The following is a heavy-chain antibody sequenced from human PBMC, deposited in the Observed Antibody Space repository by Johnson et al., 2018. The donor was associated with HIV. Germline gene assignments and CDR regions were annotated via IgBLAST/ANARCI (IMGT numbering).Heavy chain of an antibody. Sequence: QVQLVESGGGVVQPGRSLRLSCAASGFTFSSYALHWVRQAPGKGLQWVAVISYDGSNKYYADSVKGRFTISRDNSKNPLHLQMNSLRAADTAVYYCAKVMTASSVDSFGGVIDASDIWGQGTMVTVS. CDR1: GFTFSSYA. CDR3: AKVMTASSVDSFGGVIDASDI. D-gene: IGHD3-16*01. J-gene: IGHJ3*02. CDR2: ISYDGSNK. V-gene: IGHV3-30-3*01.